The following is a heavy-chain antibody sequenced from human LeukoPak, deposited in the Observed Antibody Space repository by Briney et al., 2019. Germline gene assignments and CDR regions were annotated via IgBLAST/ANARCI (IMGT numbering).Heavy chain of an antibody. V-gene: IGHV3-7*03. J-gene: IGHJ4*02. CDR1: GFSFSGNC. CDR2: IKEDGNEI. D-gene: IGHD6-19*01. CDR3: AKFRADSSGWPFDY. Sequence: GGSLRLSCTVSGFSFSGNCMSWVRQAPGKGLEWVAKIKEDGNEIYYVDSVKGRFTISRDNTNNALFLQMNSLRAEDTAIYYCAKFRADSSGWPFDYWGQGTLVTVSS.